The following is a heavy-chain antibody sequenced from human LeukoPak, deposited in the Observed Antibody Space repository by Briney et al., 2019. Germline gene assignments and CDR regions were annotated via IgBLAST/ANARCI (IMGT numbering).Heavy chain of an antibody. V-gene: IGHV4-61*02. CDR3: ARGSDYGGNSGISP. CDR2: IYTSGST. D-gene: IGHD4-23*01. CDR1: GGSISSGSYY. Sequence: SQTLSLTCTVSGGSISSGSYYWSWIRQPAGKGLEWIGRIYTSGSTNYNPSLKSRVTISVDTSKNQFSLKLSSVTAADTAVYYCARGSDYGGNSGISPWGQGTLVTVSS. J-gene: IGHJ5*02.